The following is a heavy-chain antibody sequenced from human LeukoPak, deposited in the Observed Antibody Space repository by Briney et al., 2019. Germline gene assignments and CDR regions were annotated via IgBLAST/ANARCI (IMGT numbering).Heavy chain of an antibody. J-gene: IGHJ3*02. D-gene: IGHD5/OR15-5a*01. CDR2: IYYSGST. CDR1: GDSISSGHYS. CDR3: ARRGLNDAFDI. Sequence: SETLSLTCAVSGDSISSGHYSWSWIRQPPGKGLEWIGYIYYSGSTYYNPSLKSRVTISVDTSKNQFSLKLSSVTAADTAVYYCARRGLNDAFDIWGQGTMVTVSS. V-gene: IGHV4-30-4*07.